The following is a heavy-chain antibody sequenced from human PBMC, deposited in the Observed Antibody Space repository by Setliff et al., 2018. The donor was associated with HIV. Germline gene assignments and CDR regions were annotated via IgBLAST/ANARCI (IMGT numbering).Heavy chain of an antibody. CDR3: ARDRENYYDSTGAFDI. CDR2: FHHSGST. D-gene: IGHD3-22*01. CDR1: GYTFTDYY. Sequence: SCKASGYTFTDYYIHWVRQAPGQGLEWIGGFHHSGSTHYNPSLKSRVTISGQTSNNQFSLQLTSVTAADTAVYYCARDRENYYDSTGAFDIWGQGTMVTVS. V-gene: IGHV4-38-2*02. J-gene: IGHJ3*02.